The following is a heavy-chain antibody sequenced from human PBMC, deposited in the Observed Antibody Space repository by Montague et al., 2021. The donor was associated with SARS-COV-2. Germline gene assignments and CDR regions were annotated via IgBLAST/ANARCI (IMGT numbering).Heavy chain of an antibody. J-gene: IGHJ6*02. CDR2: ISASGTDI. CDR3: ARDIHTSSREGVDV. Sequence: SLRLSCAASGFTFTDYFMFWFRQAPGKGLEWISYISASGTDIYYADSVKGRFTISRDNAKNSLYLQMNGLRAEDTAAYYCARDIHTSSREGVDVWGQGTTVTVSS. V-gene: IGHV3-11*01. CDR1: GFTFTDYF. D-gene: IGHD6-13*01.